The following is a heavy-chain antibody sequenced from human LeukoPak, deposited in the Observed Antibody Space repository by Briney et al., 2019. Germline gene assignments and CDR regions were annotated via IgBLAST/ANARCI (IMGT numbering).Heavy chain of an antibody. D-gene: IGHD1-26*01. CDR1: GGSISNKY. CDR2: IYYSGST. Sequence: SETLSLTCTVSGGSISNKYWSWIRQPPGKGLEWIGYIYYSGSTNYNPSLKSRVTILVDTSKNQFSLKLSSVTAADTAVYFCARDDYSPYYYYMDVWGKGTTVTISS. V-gene: IGHV4-59*01. CDR3: ARDDYSPYYYYMDV. J-gene: IGHJ6*03.